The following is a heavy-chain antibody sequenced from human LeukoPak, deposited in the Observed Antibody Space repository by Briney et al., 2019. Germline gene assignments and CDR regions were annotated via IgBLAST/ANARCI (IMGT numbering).Heavy chain of an antibody. V-gene: IGHV3-30*03. CDR2: ISYDGSNK. D-gene: IGHD6-19*01. CDR1: GFTFSSYG. J-gene: IGHJ4*02. Sequence: QPGRSLRLSCAASGFTFSSYGMHWVRQAPGKGLEWVAVISYDGSNKYYADSVKGRFTISRDNAKNSLYLQMNSLRDEDTAVYYCARVRRYSSGWYVDYWGQGTLVAVSS. CDR3: ARVRRYSSGWYVDY.